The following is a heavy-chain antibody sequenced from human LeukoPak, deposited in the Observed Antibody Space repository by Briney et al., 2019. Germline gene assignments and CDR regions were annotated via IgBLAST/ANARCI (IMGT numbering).Heavy chain of an antibody. CDR3: ASFLSSGYYQTWYDP. V-gene: IGHV3-30*03. J-gene: IGHJ5*02. D-gene: IGHD3-22*01. CDR2: ISYDGTNK. CDR1: GFTFNSYG. Sequence: GGSLRLSCAASGFTFNSYGMHWVRQAPGKGLEWLAVISYDGTNKYYADSVKGRFTISRDNSKNTLYLQMNSLRAEDTAVYYCASFLSSGYYQTWYDPWGQGTLVTVSS.